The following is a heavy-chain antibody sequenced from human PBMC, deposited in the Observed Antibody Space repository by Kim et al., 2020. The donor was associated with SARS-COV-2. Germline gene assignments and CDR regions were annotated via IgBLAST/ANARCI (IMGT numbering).Heavy chain of an antibody. D-gene: IGHD5-12*01. J-gene: IGHJ4*02. Sequence: GGSLRLSCAASGFTFSSYAMHWVRQAPGKGLEWVAVISYDGSNKYYADSVKGRFTISRDNSKNTLYMQMNSLRAEDTAVYYCARGGYGYNYEVFWGQGTLVTVSS. CDR2: ISYDGSNK. CDR1: GFTFSSYA. V-gene: IGHV3-30-3*01. CDR3: ARGGYGYNYEVF.